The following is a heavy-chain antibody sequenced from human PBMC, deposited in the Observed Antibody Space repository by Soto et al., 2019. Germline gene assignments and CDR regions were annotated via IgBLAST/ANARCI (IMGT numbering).Heavy chain of an antibody. D-gene: IGHD3-10*01. V-gene: IGHV3-23*01. Sequence: PGGSLRLSCAASGFRFRTRAMSWVRQAPGKGLEWVASIRPGGDSTYYADSVKGRFAVSRDNSNVTLYLQMDSLRVEDTAIYYCTTHEEGAPWAGSFDSWGQGTLVTVS. CDR3: TTHEEGAPWAGSFDS. CDR1: GFRFRTRA. CDR2: IRPGGDST. J-gene: IGHJ5*01.